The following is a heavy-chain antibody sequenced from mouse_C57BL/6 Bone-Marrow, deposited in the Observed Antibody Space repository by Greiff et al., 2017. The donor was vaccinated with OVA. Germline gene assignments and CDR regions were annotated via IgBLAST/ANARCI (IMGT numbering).Heavy chain of an antibody. J-gene: IGHJ4*01. CDR2: ISSGGGST. D-gene: IGHD3-2*02. V-gene: IGHV5-6*03. Sequence: EVMLVESGGGLVKPGGSLKLSCAASGFSFSSYGMSWVRRTPDTRLEWFATISSGGGSTYYTDRVKGRLPSSRDNAKNALYLQMSSLKSEDTAMYYCAYLLHFRAMDYWGQGTSVTVSS. CDR1: GFSFSSYG. CDR3: AYLLHFRAMDY.